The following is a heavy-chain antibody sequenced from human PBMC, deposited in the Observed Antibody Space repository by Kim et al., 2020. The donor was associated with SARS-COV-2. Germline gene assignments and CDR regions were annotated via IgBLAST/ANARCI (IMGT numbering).Heavy chain of an antibody. CDR3: ARDPNIVATYYYYGMDV. J-gene: IGHJ6*02. Sequence: YPGRVTINADKSTSTAYMELSSLRSEDTAVYYCARDPNIVATYYYYGMDVWGQGTTVTVSS. D-gene: IGHD5-12*01. V-gene: IGHV1-69*04.